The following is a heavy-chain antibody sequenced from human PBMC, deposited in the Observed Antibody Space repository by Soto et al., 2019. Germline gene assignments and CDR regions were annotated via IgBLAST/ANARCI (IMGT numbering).Heavy chain of an antibody. V-gene: IGHV1-2*04. CDR3: ARGDSRYLYYYYYGMDV. D-gene: IGHD3-16*02. CDR2: INPNSGGT. Sequence: QVQLVQSGAEVKKPGASVKVSCKASGYTFTGYYMHWVRQAPGQGLEWMGWINPNSGGTNYAQKFKGWVTMTRDTSISTAYMELSRLRSDDTAVYYCARGDSRYLYYYYYGMDVWGQGTTVTVSS. J-gene: IGHJ6*02. CDR1: GYTFTGYY.